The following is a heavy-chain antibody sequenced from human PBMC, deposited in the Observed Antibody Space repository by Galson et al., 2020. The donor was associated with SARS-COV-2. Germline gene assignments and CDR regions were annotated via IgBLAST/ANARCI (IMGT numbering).Heavy chain of an antibody. J-gene: IGHJ6*02. CDR1: DYTFTSHA. D-gene: IGHD6-19*01. Sequence: ASVKVSCKTSDYTFTSHAISWVRQAPGQGLEWMGRVTPYTGDTYSGQKFQDRITMTTDTSTSTAYMELRSLRSDDTAVYYCARHLAVAETFYTFALDVWGQGTTVTVSS. CDR3: ARHLAVAETFYTFALDV. CDR2: VTPYTGDT. V-gene: IGHV1-18*01.